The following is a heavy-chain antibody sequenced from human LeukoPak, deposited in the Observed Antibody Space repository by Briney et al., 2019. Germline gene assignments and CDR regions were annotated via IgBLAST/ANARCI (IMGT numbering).Heavy chain of an antibody. CDR2: IKHSGST. Sequence: SETLSLTCAVYGGSFSGYYWSWIRQPPGKGLEWVGEIKHSGSTNFNPSLKSRGTISVDTSKNQFSLKLRSVTAGDTAVYYCARVTEWVVGIGFDRWGEGTLV. D-gene: IGHD6-19*01. CDR1: GGSFSGYY. V-gene: IGHV4-34*01. CDR3: ARVTEWVVGIGFDR. J-gene: IGHJ5*02.